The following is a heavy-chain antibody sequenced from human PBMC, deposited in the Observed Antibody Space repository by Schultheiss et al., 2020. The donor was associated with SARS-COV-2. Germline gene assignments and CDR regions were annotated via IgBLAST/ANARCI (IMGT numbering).Heavy chain of an antibody. J-gene: IGHJ4*02. CDR3: ASSRRDGYNWFDY. V-gene: IGHV4-31*01. Sequence: SETLSLTCTVSDGSLSSGGYYWSWIRQHPGKGLEWIGYIYYSGSTYYNPSLKSLVTISVDTSKNQFSLKLSSVTAADTAVYYCASSRRDGYNWFDYWGQGTLVTVSS. D-gene: IGHD5-24*01. CDR2: IYYSGST. CDR1: DGSLSSGGYY.